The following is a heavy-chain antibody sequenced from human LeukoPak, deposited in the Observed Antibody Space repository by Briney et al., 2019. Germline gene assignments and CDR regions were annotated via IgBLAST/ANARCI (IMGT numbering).Heavy chain of an antibody. J-gene: IGHJ6*04. D-gene: IGHD3-10*01. CDR2: ISAYNGNT. CDR3: AREGFGDPLQYYYYYYGMDV. V-gene: IGHV1-18*04. Sequence: ASVKVSCKASGYTFTSYGISWVRQAPGQGLEWMGWISAYNGNTNCAQKLQGRVTMTTDTSTSTAYMELRSLRSDDTAVYYCAREGFGDPLQYYYYYYGMDVWGKGTTVTVSS. CDR1: GYTFTSYG.